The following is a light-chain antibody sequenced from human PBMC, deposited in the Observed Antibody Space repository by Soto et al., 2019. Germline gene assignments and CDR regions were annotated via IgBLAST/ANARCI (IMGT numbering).Light chain of an antibody. CDR1: QSISNW. V-gene: IGKV1-5*01. Sequence: DIQMTQSPSTLSASVGDRVTITCRASQSISNWLAWYQQKPGEAPKLLIFDASGLESGVPSRFSGSGSGTEFTLTISSLQPDDFATYYCLQYNSYRAFGQGTKVDNK. CDR3: LQYNSYRA. J-gene: IGKJ1*01. CDR2: DAS.